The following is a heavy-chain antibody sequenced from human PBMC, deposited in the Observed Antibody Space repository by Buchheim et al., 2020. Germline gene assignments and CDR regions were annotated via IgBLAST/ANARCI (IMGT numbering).Heavy chain of an antibody. CDR2: ISSSSSYI. CDR3: AIVNTFGGVTRDAFDI. J-gene: IGHJ3*02. CDR1: GFTFSSYS. V-gene: IGHV3-21*01. D-gene: IGHD3-16*01. Sequence: EVQLMESGGGLVKPGGSLRLSCAASGFTFSSYSMNWVRQAPGKGLEWVSSISSSSSYIYYADSVKGRFTISRDNAKNSLYLQMNSLRAEDTAVYYCAIVNTFGGVTRDAFDIWGQGT.